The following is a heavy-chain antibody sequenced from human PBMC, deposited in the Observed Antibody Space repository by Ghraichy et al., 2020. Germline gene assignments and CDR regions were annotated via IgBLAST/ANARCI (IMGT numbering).Heavy chain of an antibody. J-gene: IGHJ6*02. CDR2: IYSSGST. Sequence: LSLTCAASGFTVSSNYMRWVRQAPGKGLECVSVIYSSGSTYYADSVKGRFTISRDNSKNTLYLQMNSLRAEDTAVYYCARDPLSYGMDVWGQGTTVTVSS. V-gene: IGHV3-53*01. CDR3: ARDPLSYGMDV. CDR1: GFTVSSNY.